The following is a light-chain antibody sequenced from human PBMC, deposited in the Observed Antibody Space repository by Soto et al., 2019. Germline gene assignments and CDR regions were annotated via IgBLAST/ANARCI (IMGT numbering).Light chain of an antibody. V-gene: IGKV3-15*01. CDR1: QPVNNN. CDR2: GAS. CDR3: QQYEKWPPSIT. J-gene: IGKJ5*01. Sequence: IVMTHSPATLSLSPGDRATLSCRSSQPVNNNLAWYQHKPGQAPRLLIYGASTRATGISARFSGGGSGTEFTLTISSLQSEDFALYFCQQYEKWPPSITFGQGTRLEIK.